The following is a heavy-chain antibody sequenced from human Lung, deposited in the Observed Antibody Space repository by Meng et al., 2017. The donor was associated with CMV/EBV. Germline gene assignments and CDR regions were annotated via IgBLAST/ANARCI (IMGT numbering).Heavy chain of an antibody. CDR1: GGTFSSYA. D-gene: IGHD3-16*01. CDR2: IIPIFGTA. Sequence: SVXVSXKASGGTFSSYAISWVRQAPGQGLEWMGGIIPIFGTANYAQKFQGRVTITTDESTSTAYMELSSLRSEDTAVYYCARFVYRPPHYYYGMDVWGQGTXVTVYS. J-gene: IGHJ6*02. V-gene: IGHV1-69*05. CDR3: ARFVYRPPHYYYGMDV.